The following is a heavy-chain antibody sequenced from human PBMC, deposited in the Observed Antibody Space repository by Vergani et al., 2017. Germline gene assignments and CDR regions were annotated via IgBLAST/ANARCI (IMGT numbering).Heavy chain of an antibody. Sequence: QVQLQQWGAGLLKPSETLSLTCAVYGGSFSGYYWSWIRQPPGKGLEWIGYIYTSGSTNYNPSLKSRVTISVDTSKNQFSLKLSSVTAADTAVYYCARHGYYYDSSGYELWGQGTMVTVSS. J-gene: IGHJ3*01. D-gene: IGHD3-22*01. CDR2: IYTSGST. CDR3: ARHGYYYDSSGYEL. CDR1: GGSFSGYY. V-gene: IGHV4-34*01.